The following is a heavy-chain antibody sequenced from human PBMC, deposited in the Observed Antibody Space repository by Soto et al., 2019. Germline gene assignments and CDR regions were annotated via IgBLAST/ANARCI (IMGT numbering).Heavy chain of an antibody. J-gene: IGHJ6*02. CDR3: AKDLGPDRSYGMDV. CDR2: ISGSGGST. V-gene: IGHV3-23*01. Sequence: LRLSCAASGFTFSSYAMSWVRQAPGKGLEWVSAISGSGGSTYYADSVKGRFTISRDNSKNTLYLQMNSLRAEDTAVYYCAKDLGPDRSYGMDVWGQGTTVTVSS. D-gene: IGHD3-3*01. CDR1: GFTFSSYA.